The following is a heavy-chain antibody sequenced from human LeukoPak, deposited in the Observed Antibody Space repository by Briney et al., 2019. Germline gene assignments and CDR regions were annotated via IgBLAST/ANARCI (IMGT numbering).Heavy chain of an antibody. J-gene: IGHJ4*02. CDR1: GFTFSSYW. CDR2: INADGSET. Sequence: GGSLRLSCAASGFTFSSYWMSWVRQAPGKGLEWVANINADGSETYYVDSVKGRFAISRDNARNSQYLHMNSLRAEDTALYYCARDPDPGTADYWGQGTLVTVSS. D-gene: IGHD1-7*01. V-gene: IGHV3-7*01. CDR3: ARDPDPGTADY.